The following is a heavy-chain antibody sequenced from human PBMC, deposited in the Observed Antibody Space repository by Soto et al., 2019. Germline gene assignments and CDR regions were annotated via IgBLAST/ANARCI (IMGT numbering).Heavy chain of an antibody. J-gene: IGHJ4*02. V-gene: IGHV3-13*01. Sequence: EVQLVESGGGLVQPGGSLRLSCAASGFTFSNYDMHWVRQVTGKGLEWVSAIGAAGDTYYPDSVKGRFTISRENAKSFLYLQENSLRADDTAVYYCASGGWGSSWYEGGSRIDYWGQGALVTVSS. CDR3: ASGGWGSSWYEGGSRIDY. CDR1: GFTFSNYD. CDR2: IGAAGDT. D-gene: IGHD6-13*01.